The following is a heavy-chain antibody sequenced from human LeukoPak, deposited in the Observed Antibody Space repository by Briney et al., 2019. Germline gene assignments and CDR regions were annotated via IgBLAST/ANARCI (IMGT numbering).Heavy chain of an antibody. CDR2: ISYDGSNK. CDR1: GFTFSGSA. D-gene: IGHD2-2*01. CDR3: AKDWWGYCSSTSCYTTVFDY. Sequence: GGSLKLSCAASGFTFSGSAMHWVRQAPGKGLEWVAVISYDGSNKYYADSVKGRFTISRDNSKNTLYLQMNSLRAEDTAVYYCAKDWWGYCSSTSCYTTVFDYWGQGTLVTVSS. V-gene: IGHV3-30*04. J-gene: IGHJ4*02.